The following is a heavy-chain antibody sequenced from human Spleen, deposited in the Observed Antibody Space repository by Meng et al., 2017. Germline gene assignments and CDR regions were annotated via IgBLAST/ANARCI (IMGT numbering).Heavy chain of an antibody. CDR2: IRSKANSYAT. D-gene: IGHD3-22*01. Sequence: GGSLRLSCAASGFTFSGSAMHWVRQASGKGLEWVGRIRSKANSYATAYAASVKGRFTISRDDSKNTAYLQMNSLKTEDTAVYYCTSIVSYDSSGYYGYWGQGTLVTVSS. V-gene: IGHV3-73*01. CDR1: GFTFSGSA. J-gene: IGHJ4*02. CDR3: TSIVSYDSSGYYGY.